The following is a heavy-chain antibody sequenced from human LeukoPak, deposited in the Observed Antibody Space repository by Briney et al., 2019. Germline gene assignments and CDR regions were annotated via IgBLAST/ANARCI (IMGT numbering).Heavy chain of an antibody. CDR1: GYSISSGYY. CDR2: IYHSGST. Sequence: SETLSLTCTVSGYSISSGYYWGWIRQPPGKGLEWIGSIYHSGSTYYNPSLKSRVTISVDTSKNQFSLKLSSVTAADTAVYYCAGGQGYSYGYRPNWFDPWGQGTLVTVSS. J-gene: IGHJ5*02. V-gene: IGHV4-38-2*02. D-gene: IGHD5-18*01. CDR3: AGGQGYSYGYRPNWFDP.